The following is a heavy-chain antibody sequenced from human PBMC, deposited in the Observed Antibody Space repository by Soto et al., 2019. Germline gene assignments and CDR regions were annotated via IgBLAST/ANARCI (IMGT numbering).Heavy chain of an antibody. D-gene: IGHD5-12*01. CDR3: GRDWIYSIDY. V-gene: IGHV3-74*01. CDR2: IHSDGST. J-gene: IGHJ4*02. Sequence: PGGSLRLSCAASGFTFNIYWMHWVRQEPGKGLVWVSRIHSDGSTTYADSVKGRFTISRDNGKNTVYLQMNSLTAEDTAVYYCGRDWIYSIDYWGQGTLVTVSS. CDR1: GFTFNIYW.